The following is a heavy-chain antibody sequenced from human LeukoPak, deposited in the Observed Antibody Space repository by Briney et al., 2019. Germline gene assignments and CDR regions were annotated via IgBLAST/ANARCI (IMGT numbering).Heavy chain of an antibody. Sequence: ASVKVSCKASGYTFTSYGISWVRQAPGQGLEWMGWTSAYNGNTNYAQKLQGRVTMTTDTSTSTAYMELRSLRSDDTAVYYCARIYYSSSSWSGFDYWGQGTLVTVSS. J-gene: IGHJ4*02. D-gene: IGHD6-6*01. CDR1: GYTFTSYG. CDR3: ARIYYSSSSWSGFDY. CDR2: TSAYNGNT. V-gene: IGHV1-18*01.